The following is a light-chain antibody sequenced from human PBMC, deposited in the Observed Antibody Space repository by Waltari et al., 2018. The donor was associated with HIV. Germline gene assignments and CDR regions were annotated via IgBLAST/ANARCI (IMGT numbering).Light chain of an antibody. CDR2: EVN. CDR1: NSDVGKYDF. V-gene: IGLV2-23*02. J-gene: IGLJ1*01. CDR3: CSYAGGPFV. Sequence: QSALTQPASVSGSPGQSVNLSCTGTNSDVGKYDFVSWYQHNPGQAPHLIIYEVNTRPSGVSLRFSGSKSGNTASLTISGLQAEDEANYYCCSYAGGPFVFGSGT.